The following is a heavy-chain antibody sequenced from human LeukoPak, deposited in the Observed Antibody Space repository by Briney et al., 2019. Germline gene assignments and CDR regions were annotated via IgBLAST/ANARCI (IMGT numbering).Heavy chain of an antibody. D-gene: IGHD6-13*01. Sequence: GGSLRLSCAASGFTFSSYAMSWVRQAPGKGREWVSAISGSGDSTYYGDSVKGRFTISRDNSKNTLYLQMNSLRAEDTAVYYCAKTRPLDSSSWSHGDYWGQGTLVTVSS. CDR1: GFTFSSYA. V-gene: IGHV3-23*01. CDR3: AKTRPLDSSSWSHGDY. CDR2: ISGSGDST. J-gene: IGHJ4*02.